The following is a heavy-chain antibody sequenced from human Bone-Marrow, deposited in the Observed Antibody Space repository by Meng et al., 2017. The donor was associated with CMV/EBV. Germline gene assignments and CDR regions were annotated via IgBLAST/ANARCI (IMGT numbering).Heavy chain of an antibody. V-gene: IGHV3-30*02. CDR2: IRYDGSNK. D-gene: IGHD3-22*01. CDR3: AKMHYDSSGYYKSGYYYYYGMDV. J-gene: IGHJ6*02. CDR1: GFTFSSYG. Sequence: GGSLRLSCAASGFTFSSYGMHWVRQAPGKGLEWVAFIRYDGSNKYYADSVKGRFTISRDNSKNTLYLQMNSLRAEDTAVYYCAKMHYDSSGYYKSGYYYYYGMDVWAQGTTVTVSS.